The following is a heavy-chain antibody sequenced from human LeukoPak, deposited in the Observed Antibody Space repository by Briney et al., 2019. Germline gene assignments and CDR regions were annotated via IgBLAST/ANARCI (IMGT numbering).Heavy chain of an antibody. J-gene: IGHJ4*02. D-gene: IGHD5-18*01. CDR1: GYTFTSYG. Sequence: GASVKVSCKASGYTFTSYGISWVRQAPGQRLEWMGWISAYNGNTNYAQQLQGRVTMTTDTSTSTAYMELRSLRSDDTAVYYCARVRAVGYSYGPLDYWGQGTLVTVSS. CDR3: ARVRAVGYSYGPLDY. CDR2: ISAYNGNT. V-gene: IGHV1-18*01.